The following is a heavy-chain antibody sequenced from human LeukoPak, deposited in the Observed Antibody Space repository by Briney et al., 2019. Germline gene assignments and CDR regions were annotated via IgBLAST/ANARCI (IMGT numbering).Heavy chain of an antibody. D-gene: IGHD3-9*01. J-gene: IGHJ4*02. CDR3: ARDRDPRDFDWLFTSDNYFDY. Sequence: SETLSLTCTVSGGSISSYYWSWIRQPAGKGLEWIGRIYTSGSTNYNPSLKSRVTMSVDTSKNQFSLKLSSVTAADTAVYYCARDRDPRDFDWLFTSDNYFDYWGQGTLVTVSS. CDR1: GGSISSYY. V-gene: IGHV4-4*07. CDR2: IYTSGST.